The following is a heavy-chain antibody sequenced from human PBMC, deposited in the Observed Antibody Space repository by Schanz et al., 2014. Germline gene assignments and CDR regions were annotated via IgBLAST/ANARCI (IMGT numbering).Heavy chain of an antibody. CDR1: GYTFTDYY. V-gene: IGHV1-46*01. D-gene: IGHD6-6*01. CDR2: INDGGT. Sequence: QVQLVQSGAEVKEPGASVKLSCKSSGYTFTDYYMQWVRQAPGQGLEWLGTINDGGTHSAEKFQGRIIMTRDTSTSTVYLDLSSLRSEDTAIYYCATSYSSSSYFYVMDVWGQGTTVTVSS. CDR3: ATSYSSSSYFYVMDV. J-gene: IGHJ6*02.